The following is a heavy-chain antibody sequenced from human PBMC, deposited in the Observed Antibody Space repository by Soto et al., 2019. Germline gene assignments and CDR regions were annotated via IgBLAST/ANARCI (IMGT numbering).Heavy chain of an antibody. CDR2: IYYSGST. Sequence: SETLSLTCTVSGGSISSYYWSWIRQPPGKGLEWIGYIYYSGSTNYNPSLKSRVTISVDTSKNQFSLKLSSVTAADTAVYYCARVDTAMVFDYWGQGTLVTVSS. V-gene: IGHV4-59*01. D-gene: IGHD5-18*01. CDR1: GGSISSYY. J-gene: IGHJ4*02. CDR3: ARVDTAMVFDY.